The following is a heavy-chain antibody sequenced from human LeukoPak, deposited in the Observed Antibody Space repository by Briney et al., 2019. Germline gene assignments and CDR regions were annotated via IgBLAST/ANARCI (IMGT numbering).Heavy chain of an antibody. CDR1: GFTFSSYS. J-gene: IGHJ1*01. D-gene: IGHD3-22*01. Sequence: GGSLRLSCAASGFTFSSYSMTWVRQAPGKGLEWVSSISSSSSYIYYADSVKGRFTISRDNAKNSLYLQMNSLRAEDTAVYYCARGSHYYDSSGYYLAEYFQHWGQGTLVTVSS. V-gene: IGHV3-21*01. CDR3: ARGSHYYDSSGYYLAEYFQH. CDR2: ISSSSSYI.